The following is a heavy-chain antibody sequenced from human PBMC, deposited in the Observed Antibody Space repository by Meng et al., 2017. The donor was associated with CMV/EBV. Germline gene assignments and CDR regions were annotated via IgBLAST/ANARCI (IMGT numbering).Heavy chain of an antibody. J-gene: IGHJ3*02. V-gene: IGHV4-59*01. CDR3: ARDTGVYYDSSGLVDDAFDI. Sequence: SETLSLTCTVSGGSISSYSWSWIRQPPGKGLEWIGYIYYSGSTNYNPSLKSRVTISVDTSKNQFSLKLSSVTAADTAVYYCARDTGVYYDSSGLVDDAFDIWGQGTMVTVSS. CDR1: GGSISSYS. CDR2: IYYSGST. D-gene: IGHD3-22*01.